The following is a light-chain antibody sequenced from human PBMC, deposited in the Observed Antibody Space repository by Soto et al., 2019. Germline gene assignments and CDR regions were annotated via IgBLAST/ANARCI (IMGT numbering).Light chain of an antibody. CDR1: QSISSW. CDR3: QQYSDSPLT. J-gene: IGKJ4*01. Sequence: DIQMTQSPSTLSASVGDRVTITCRASQSISSWLAWYQQKPGKAPKLLISKASSLESGVPSGFSGSGSGTEFTLTIRSLQPDDFATYHCQQYSDSPLTFGGGTKVEIK. CDR2: KAS. V-gene: IGKV1-5*03.